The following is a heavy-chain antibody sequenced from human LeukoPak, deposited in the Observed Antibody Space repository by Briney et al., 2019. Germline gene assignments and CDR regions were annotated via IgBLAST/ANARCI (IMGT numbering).Heavy chain of an antibody. CDR3: ARVMDTAMITPSDTFDI. D-gene: IGHD5-18*01. V-gene: IGHV4-30-2*01. CDR2: ISHSGST. CDR1: GGSISSGAYS. Sequence: PSQTLSLTCAVSGGSISSGAYSWSWIRQPPGKGLEWIGYISHSGSTYYNPSLKSPVTISIDRSKNQFSLRLSSVTAADTAVYYCARVMDTAMITPSDTFDIWGQGTMVTVSS. J-gene: IGHJ3*02.